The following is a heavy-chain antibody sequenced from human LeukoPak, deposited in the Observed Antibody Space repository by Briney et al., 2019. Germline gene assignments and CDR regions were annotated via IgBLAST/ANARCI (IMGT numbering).Heavy chain of an antibody. CDR1: DGSISSSSYY. D-gene: IGHD3-22*01. Sequence: SETLSLTCTVSDGSISSSSYYWGWIRQPPGKGLEWIGSIYYSGNTYYNPSLKSRVNISVDTSKNQFSLKLSSVTAADTAVYYCARPHYCDSNYYYYMDVWGKGTTVTISS. J-gene: IGHJ6*03. V-gene: IGHV4-39*07. CDR3: ARPHYCDSNYYYYMDV. CDR2: IYYSGNT.